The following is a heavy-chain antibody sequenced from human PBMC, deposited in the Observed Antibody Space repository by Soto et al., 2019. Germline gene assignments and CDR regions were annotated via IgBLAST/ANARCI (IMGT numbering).Heavy chain of an antibody. CDR3: AHSRNLITEDAQVGDFDY. CDR1: GFSLNTDGEG. J-gene: IGHJ4*02. D-gene: IGHD3-10*01. V-gene: IGHV2-5*02. CDR2: IYWDDDE. Sequence: QITLKESGPTQVKPTQTLTLTCSFSGFSLNTDGEGVGWVRQPPGEALEWLALIYWDDDERVSPSLKTRLTITKDPSKNQVVLIMTNMDPVDTATYYCAHSRNLITEDAQVGDFDYWGQGTLVTVSS.